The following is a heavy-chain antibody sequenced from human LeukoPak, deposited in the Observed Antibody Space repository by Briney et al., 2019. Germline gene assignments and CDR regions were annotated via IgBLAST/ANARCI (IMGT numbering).Heavy chain of an antibody. Sequence: GASVKVSCKASGYTFTGYYMHWVRQAPGQGLEWMGWINPNSGGTNYAQKFQGRVTMTRDTSISTAYMELSRLRSDDTAVYYCARVLRDATGAFDIWGQGTMVTVSS. CDR1: GYTFTGYY. D-gene: IGHD3-16*01. CDR2: INPNSGGT. V-gene: IGHV1-2*02. CDR3: ARVLRDATGAFDI. J-gene: IGHJ3*02.